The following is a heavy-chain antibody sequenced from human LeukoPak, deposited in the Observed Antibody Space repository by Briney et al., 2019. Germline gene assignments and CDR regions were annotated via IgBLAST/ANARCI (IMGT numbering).Heavy chain of an antibody. Sequence: SETLSLTCAVYGESFSAFSWNWLRQSPGRGLEWIGEISHRGRTTYNPSLNSRVIISVDASMNQFSLNLTSVAAADTAVYYCARGMVVKFPYMDVWGQGATVTVSS. CDR3: ARGMVVKFPYMDV. CDR1: GESFSAFS. CDR2: ISHRGRT. D-gene: IGHD3-22*01. J-gene: IGHJ6*03. V-gene: IGHV4-34*01.